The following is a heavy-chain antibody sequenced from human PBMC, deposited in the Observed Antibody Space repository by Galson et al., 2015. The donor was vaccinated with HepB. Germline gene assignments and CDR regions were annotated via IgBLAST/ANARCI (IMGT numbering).Heavy chain of an antibody. CDR2: INWNGGST. V-gene: IGHV3-20*01. D-gene: IGHD3-9*01. J-gene: IGHJ6*02. Sequence: SLRLSCAASGFTFDDYGMSWVRQAPGKGLEWVSGINWNGGSTGYADSVKGRFTISRDNAKNSLYLQMNSLRAEDTALYHCARADYDILTGLGPGDYGMDVWGQGTTVTVSS. CDR1: GFTFDDYG. CDR3: ARADYDILTGLGPGDYGMDV.